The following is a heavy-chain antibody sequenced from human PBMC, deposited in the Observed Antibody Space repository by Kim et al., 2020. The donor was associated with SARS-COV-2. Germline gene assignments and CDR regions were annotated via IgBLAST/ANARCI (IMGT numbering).Heavy chain of an antibody. V-gene: IGHV3-48*03. Sequence: GGSLRLSCAASGFTFSSYEMNWVRQAPGKGLEWVSYISSSGSTIYYADSVKGRFTISRDNAKNSLYLQMNSLRAEDTAVYYCARDLRIVVVPRTAYGMDVWGQGTTVTVSS. J-gene: IGHJ6*02. CDR3: ARDLRIVVVPRTAYGMDV. CDR1: GFTFSSYE. CDR2: ISSSGSTI. D-gene: IGHD3-22*01.